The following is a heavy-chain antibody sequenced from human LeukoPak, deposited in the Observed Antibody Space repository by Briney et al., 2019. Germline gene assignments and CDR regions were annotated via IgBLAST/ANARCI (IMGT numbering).Heavy chain of an antibody. J-gene: IGHJ5*02. Sequence: PSETLSLTCAVYGGSFSGYYWSWIRQPPGKGLEWIGEINHSGSTNYNPSLKSRVTISVDTSKNQFSLKLSSVTAADTAVYYCASVTMVRGGMGWFDPWGQGTLVTVS. CDR3: ASVTMVRGGMGWFDP. CDR1: GGSFSGYY. D-gene: IGHD3-10*01. CDR2: INHSGST. V-gene: IGHV4-34*01.